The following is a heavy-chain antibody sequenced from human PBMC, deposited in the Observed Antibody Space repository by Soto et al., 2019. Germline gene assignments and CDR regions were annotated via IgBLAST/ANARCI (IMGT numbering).Heavy chain of an antibody. Sequence: QITLKESGPPLVKPTQTLTLTCTFSGFSLDTSGVGVGWIRQAPGEALEWLGVIYWDDDQRYSPALRNRLTITKDTSKNQVVLTMTNMNPVDAGTYYCARRRIYNGYDSWGQGTLVTVSS. CDR2: IYWDDDQ. CDR1: GFSLDTSGVG. J-gene: IGHJ4*02. CDR3: ARRRIYNGYDS. V-gene: IGHV2-5*02. D-gene: IGHD5-12*01.